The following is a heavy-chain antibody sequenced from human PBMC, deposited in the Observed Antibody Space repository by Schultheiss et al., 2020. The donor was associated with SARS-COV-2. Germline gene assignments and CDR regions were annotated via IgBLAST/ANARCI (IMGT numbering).Heavy chain of an antibody. CDR1: GFTFSSYS. V-gene: IGHV3-21*04. D-gene: IGHD3-10*01. CDR2: ISGSGGST. J-gene: IGHJ4*02. CDR3: ARRALWFGELLGHEEIDY. Sequence: GESLKISCAASGFTFSSYSMNWVRQAPGKGLEWVSAISGSGGSTYYADSVKGRFTISRDNAKNSLYLQMNSLRAEDTAVYYCARRALWFGELLGHEEIDYWGQGTLVTVSS.